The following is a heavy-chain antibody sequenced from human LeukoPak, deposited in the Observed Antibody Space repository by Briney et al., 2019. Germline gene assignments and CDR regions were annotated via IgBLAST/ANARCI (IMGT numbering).Heavy chain of an antibody. CDR2: IVDSEKI. J-gene: IGHJ5*02. D-gene: IGHD5-18*01. CDR1: GASVSSGRYY. Sequence: SETLSLTFTVSGASVSSGRYYWSWIRQHPGKGLEWIAYIVDSEKIYYNPSLKSRLILSLDTSENQFSLNLSSMTAADTAVYFCASGYGSGWFNDWGQGTLVAVSS. V-gene: IGHV4-31*03. CDR3: ASGYGSGWFND.